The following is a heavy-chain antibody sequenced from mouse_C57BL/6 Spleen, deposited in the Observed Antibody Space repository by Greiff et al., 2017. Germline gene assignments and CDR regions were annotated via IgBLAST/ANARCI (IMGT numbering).Heavy chain of an antibody. Sequence: QVQLKESGPELVKPGASVKISCKASGYAFSSSWMNWVKQRPGKGLEWIGRIYPGDGDTNYNGKFKGKATLTADKSSSTAYMQLSSLTSEDSAVYFCARSLVPDYWGQGTTLTVSS. CDR1: GYAFSSSW. CDR3: ARSLVPDY. J-gene: IGHJ2*01. CDR2: IYPGDGDT. V-gene: IGHV1-82*01.